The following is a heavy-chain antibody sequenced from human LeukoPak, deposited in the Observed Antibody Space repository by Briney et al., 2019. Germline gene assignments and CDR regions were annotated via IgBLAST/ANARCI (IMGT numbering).Heavy chain of an antibody. J-gene: IGHJ4*02. V-gene: IGHV3-23*01. CDR3: AKDQSPYNYDFWSGYHDC. CDR2: ISGSGGST. Sequence: PGGSLRLSCAASGFTFSSYAMSWVRQAPGKGLEWVSAISGSGGSTYYADSVKGRFTISRDNSRNTLYLQMNSLRAEDTAVYYCAKDQSPYNYDFWSGYHDCWGQGTLVTVSS. D-gene: IGHD3-3*01. CDR1: GFTFSSYA.